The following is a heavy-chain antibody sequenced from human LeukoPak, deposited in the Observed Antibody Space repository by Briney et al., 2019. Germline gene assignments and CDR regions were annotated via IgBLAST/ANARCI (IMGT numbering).Heavy chain of an antibody. CDR3: AKGPYYEVRYESYQQ. Sequence: GGSLRLSCADSGFTSTFYAMSWVRQAPGKGLEWVSGISGSGVNTYYADSVKGRFTISRDNSKNTLYLQMNSLRAEDTAVYYCAKGPYYEVRYESYQQWGQGTLVTVSS. V-gene: IGHV3-23*01. D-gene: IGHD1-26*01. J-gene: IGHJ4*02. CDR2: ISGSGVNT. CDR1: GFTSTFYA.